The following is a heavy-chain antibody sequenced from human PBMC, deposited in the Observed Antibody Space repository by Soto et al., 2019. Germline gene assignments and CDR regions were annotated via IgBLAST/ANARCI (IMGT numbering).Heavy chain of an antibody. CDR3: ARDLGPPDILTGNDY. CDR2: INPNSGGT. Sequence: ASVKVSCKASGYTFTGYCMHWVRQAPGQGLEWMGWINPNSGGTNYAQKFQGRVTMTRDTSISTAYMELSRLRSDDTAVYYCARDLGPPDILTGNDYWGQGTLVTVSS. V-gene: IGHV1-2*02. CDR1: GYTFTGYC. D-gene: IGHD3-9*01. J-gene: IGHJ4*02.